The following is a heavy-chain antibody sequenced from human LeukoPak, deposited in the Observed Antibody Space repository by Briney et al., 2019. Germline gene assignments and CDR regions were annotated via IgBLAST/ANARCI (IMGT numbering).Heavy chain of an antibody. CDR3: ARGPGLMIVVVTPNSDAFDI. J-gene: IGHJ3*02. V-gene: IGHV1-18*01. Sequence: ASVKVSCKASGYTFTSYGISWVRQAPGQGLEWMGWISAYNGNTNYAQKLQGRVTMTTDTSTSTAYMELRSLRSDDTAVYYCARGPGLMIVVVTPNSDAFDIWGQGTMVTVSS. D-gene: IGHD3-22*01. CDR1: GYTFTSYG. CDR2: ISAYNGNT.